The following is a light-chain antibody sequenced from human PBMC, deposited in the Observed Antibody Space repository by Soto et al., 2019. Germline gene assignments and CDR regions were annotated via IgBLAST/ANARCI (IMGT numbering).Light chain of an antibody. CDR3: QQYYSIPWT. J-gene: IGKJ1*01. CDR1: QSVLYNSNNDSY. V-gene: IGKV4-1*01. Sequence: DIVMTQTPDSLAVSLGERATINCKSSQSVLYNSNNDSYLTWYQQKPGQSPRVLIYWASTRESGVPDRFSGSGSETDFTRTVSSAQAEDVAVYYCQQYYSIPWTFGQGTKVEI. CDR2: WAS.